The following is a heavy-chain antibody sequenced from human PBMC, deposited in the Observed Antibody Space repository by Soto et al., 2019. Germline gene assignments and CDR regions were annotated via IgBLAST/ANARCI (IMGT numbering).Heavy chain of an antibody. J-gene: IGHJ4*02. CDR1: GFRFDIHA. D-gene: IGHD3-22*01. CDR2: MSPNGMSPNGK. Sequence: PGGSLRLSCAAPGFRFDIHALHWIRQPPGEGLEWVAVMSPNGMSPNGKNQYYADSVKGRFTISRDTSKSILSLQMTSLRPEDTAVYYCATGAAYYYDTSRYWGQGTVVTVSS. CDR3: ATGAAYYYDTSRY. V-gene: IGHV3-30*04.